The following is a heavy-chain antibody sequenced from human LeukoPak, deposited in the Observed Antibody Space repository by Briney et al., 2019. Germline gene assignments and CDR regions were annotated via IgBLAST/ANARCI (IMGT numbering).Heavy chain of an antibody. V-gene: IGHV1-2*02. CDR1: AYTFTDYY. J-gene: IGHJ4*02. CDR2: FNPNSGGT. Sequence: ASVKVSCKASAYTFTDYYMHWVRQAPGQGLEWMGWFNPNSGGTVYAQKFQGRVTMTRDTSISTAYMELSGLTTDDTAVYYCARDEVGPFDYWGQGTLVTVSS. CDR3: ARDEVGPFDY. D-gene: IGHD1-26*01.